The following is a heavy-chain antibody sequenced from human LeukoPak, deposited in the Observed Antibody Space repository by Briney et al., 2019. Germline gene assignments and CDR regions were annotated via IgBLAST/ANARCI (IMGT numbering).Heavy chain of an antibody. D-gene: IGHD1-26*01. Sequence: SETLSLTCTVSGGSISSYYWSWIRQPAGKGLEWVGRINTSGSTNYNPSLKSRVTMSVDTSKNQFSLKLSSVTAADTAVYYCARDLQVGAGRLGAFDIWGQGTMVTVSS. CDR3: ARDLQVGAGRLGAFDI. CDR2: INTSGST. V-gene: IGHV4-4*07. J-gene: IGHJ3*02. CDR1: GGSISSYY.